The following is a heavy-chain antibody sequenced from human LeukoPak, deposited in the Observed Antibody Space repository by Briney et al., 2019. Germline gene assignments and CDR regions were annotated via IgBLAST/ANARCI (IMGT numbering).Heavy chain of an antibody. V-gene: IGHV3-21*01. J-gene: IGHJ6*03. Sequence: GGSLRLSCAASGFTFSSYNMNWVRQAPGQGLEWVSSITSGSSYIYYADSVKGRFIISRDRSKNIPYLQMNSLRAEDTAVYYCAKDRCSNGIGCLYYYMDVWGKGTTVTISS. CDR2: ITSGSSYI. CDR1: GFTFSSYN. CDR3: AKDRCSNGIGCLYYYMDV. D-gene: IGHD2-8*01.